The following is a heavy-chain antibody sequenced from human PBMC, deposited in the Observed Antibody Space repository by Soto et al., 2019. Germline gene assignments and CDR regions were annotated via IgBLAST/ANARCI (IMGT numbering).Heavy chain of an antibody. CDR3: ARDVARDRQYSASDSGLDY. D-gene: IGHD5-12*01. J-gene: IGHJ4*02. CDR2: ISLYSDGT. V-gene: IGHV1-18*01. Sequence: QVQLVQSGGEVKRPGASVKVSCKTSGYTFSNYGITWVRQAPGQPLEWLGWISLYSDGTNYAQKFQGRVSMTTDTSTTTAYMELRSLRSDDTAVYYCARDVARDRQYSASDSGLDYWGQGTLVTVSS. CDR1: GYTFSNYG.